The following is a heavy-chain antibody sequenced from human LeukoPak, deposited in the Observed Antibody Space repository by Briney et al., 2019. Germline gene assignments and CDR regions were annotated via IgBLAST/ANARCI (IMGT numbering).Heavy chain of an antibody. CDR3: TTTPWVLLWFGEQDY. CDR2: IKSKTDGGTT. Sequence: GGSLRLSCAASGFTFSNAWMSWVRQAPGKGLEWVGRIKSKTDGGTTDYAAPVKGRFTISRDDSKNTLYLQMNNLKTEDTAVYYCTTTPWVLLWFGEQDYWGQGTLVTVSS. J-gene: IGHJ4*02. V-gene: IGHV3-15*01. D-gene: IGHD3-10*01. CDR1: GFTFSNAW.